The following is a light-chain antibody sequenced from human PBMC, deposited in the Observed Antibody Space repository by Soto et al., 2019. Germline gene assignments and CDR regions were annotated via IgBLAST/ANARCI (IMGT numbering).Light chain of an antibody. V-gene: IGKV1-5*01. CDR3: QQFNNWPVT. Sequence: QITQSPSSLSANVGDRVTITCRASQSISSWLAWYQQKPGKPPKLLIYDASTLQSGVPSRFSGTASGTDFTLTINSLQPEDFATYYCQQFNNWPVTFGPGTKVD. CDR1: QSISSW. J-gene: IGKJ3*01. CDR2: DAS.